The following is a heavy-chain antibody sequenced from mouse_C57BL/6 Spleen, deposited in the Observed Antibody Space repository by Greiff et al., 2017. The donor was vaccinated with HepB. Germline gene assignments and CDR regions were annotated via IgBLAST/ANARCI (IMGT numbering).Heavy chain of an antibody. CDR3: ANYGSSYAWFAY. V-gene: IGHV1-7*01. CDR2: INPSSGYT. J-gene: IGHJ3*01. CDR1: GYTFTSYW. Sequence: QVQLQQSGAELAKPGASVKLSCKPSGYTFTSYWMHWVKQRPGQGLEWIGYINPSSGYTKYNQKFKDKATLTADKSSRTAYMQLSSLTYEDSAVYYCANYGSSYAWFAYWGQGTLFTVSA. D-gene: IGHD1-1*01.